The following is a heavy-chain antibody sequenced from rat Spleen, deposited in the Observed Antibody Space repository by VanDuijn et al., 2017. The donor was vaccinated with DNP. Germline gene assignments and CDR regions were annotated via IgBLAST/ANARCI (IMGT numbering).Heavy chain of an antibody. V-gene: IGHV5-7*01. J-gene: IGHJ2*01. CDR1: GFTFSNYD. Sequence: EVQLVESGGGLVQPGRSMKLSCAASGFTFSNYDMAWVRQAPKKGLEWVATISYDGSSTYYRDSVKGRFTISRDNAKSTLYLQMDSLRSEDTATYYCTTEFPPITTVAPYYFDYWGQGVMVTVSS. D-gene: IGHD1-1*01. CDR2: ISYDGSST. CDR3: TTEFPPITTVAPYYFDY.